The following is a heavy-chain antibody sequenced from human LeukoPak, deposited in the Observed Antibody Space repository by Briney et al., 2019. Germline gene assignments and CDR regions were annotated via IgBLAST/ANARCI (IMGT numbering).Heavy chain of an antibody. D-gene: IGHD1-26*01. J-gene: IGHJ3*02. Sequence: PGGSLRLSCAASGFTFTTYGMNWVRQAPGKGLEWVSGVIPSGASTYYADSVKGRFTISRDNSKNTLYLLMNSLRAEDTAVYYCANDLRWGSFDIRGRGTLVTVSS. CDR1: GFTFTTYG. CDR2: VIPSGAST. CDR3: ANDLRWGSFDI. V-gene: IGHV3-23*01.